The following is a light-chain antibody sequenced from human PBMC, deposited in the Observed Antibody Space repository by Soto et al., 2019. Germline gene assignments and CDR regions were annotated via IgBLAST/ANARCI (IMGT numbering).Light chain of an antibody. CDR2: DVS. CDR3: SSYTSSSTRV. V-gene: IGLV2-14*01. J-gene: IGLJ2*01. Sequence: QSALTQPAYVSGSPGQSITISCTGTSSDVGGYNYVSWYQQHPGKAPKLMIYDVSNRPSGVSNRFSGSKSGNTASLTISGLQAEDEADYYCSSYTSSSTRVFGGGTKVTV. CDR1: SSDVGGYNY.